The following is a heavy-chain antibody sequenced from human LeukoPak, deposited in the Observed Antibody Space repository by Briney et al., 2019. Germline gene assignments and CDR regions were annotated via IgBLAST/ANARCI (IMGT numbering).Heavy chain of an antibody. D-gene: IGHD3-22*01. Sequence: GGSLRLSCAASGFTVSSNYMSWVRQAPGKGLEYVSAISSNGGSTYYADSVKGRFTISRDNSKNTLYLQMSSPRAEDTAVYYCVKGQRYYDSSGYYSIEYFQHWGQGTLVTVSS. CDR2: ISSNGGST. CDR1: GFTVSSNY. CDR3: VKGQRYYDSSGYYSIEYFQH. J-gene: IGHJ1*01. V-gene: IGHV3-64D*09.